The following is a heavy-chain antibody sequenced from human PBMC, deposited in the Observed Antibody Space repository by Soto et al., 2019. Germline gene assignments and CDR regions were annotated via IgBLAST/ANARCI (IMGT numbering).Heavy chain of an antibody. J-gene: IGHJ4*02. D-gene: IGHD3-9*01. CDR1: GFSFSNSA. CDR3: AEVPQWVLRYHDWFFDY. V-gene: IGHV3-23*01. CDR2: ISGSGDIT. Sequence: EVQLLESGGGLVQPGGSLRLSCAVSGFSFSNSAMTWVRQAPGKGLEWVSGISGSGDITYNTDSVKGRFAISRDTSKNVVYLQMRSLRAEDTAVYYCAEVPQWVLRYHDWFFDYWGQGTLVTVSS.